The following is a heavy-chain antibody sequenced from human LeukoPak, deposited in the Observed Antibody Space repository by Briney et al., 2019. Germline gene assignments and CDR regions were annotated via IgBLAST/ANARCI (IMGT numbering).Heavy chain of an antibody. CDR3: ARVPITYYYDSSGQEPDY. Sequence: GGSLRLSCAASGFTFSSYWMHWVRQAPGKGLVWVSRIKSDGSTNYADSVKGRFTISRDNAKNSLYLQMNSLRAEDTAVYYCARVPITYYYDSSGQEPDYWGQGTLVTVSS. CDR1: GFTFSSYW. V-gene: IGHV3-74*01. J-gene: IGHJ4*02. D-gene: IGHD3-22*01. CDR2: IKSDGST.